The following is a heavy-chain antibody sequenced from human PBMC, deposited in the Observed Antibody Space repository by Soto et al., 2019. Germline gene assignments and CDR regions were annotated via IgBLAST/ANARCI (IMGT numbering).Heavy chain of an antibody. CDR3: ARITILGVLTYYMDV. J-gene: IGHJ6*03. CDR2: IYYSGST. V-gene: IGHV4-39*01. CDR1: GDSISISSHY. D-gene: IGHD3-3*01. Sequence: QVQLQESGPGLVEPSETLSLTCTVSGDSISISSHYWAWIRQPPGKGLEWIANIYYSGSTYYNPSLKSRLTISLDTSKNQFSLSLSSVTAADTAVYYCARITILGVLTYYMDVWGKGTTVTVSS.